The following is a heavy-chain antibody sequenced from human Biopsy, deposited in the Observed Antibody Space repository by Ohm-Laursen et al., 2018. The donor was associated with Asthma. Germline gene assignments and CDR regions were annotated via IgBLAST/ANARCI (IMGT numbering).Heavy chain of an antibody. CDR3: ASPSSSREILYYYYNMDI. CDR2: ISPVFGST. V-gene: IGHV1-69*06. D-gene: IGHD6-13*01. Sequence: SSVKVSCKASGYTFINYGISWVRQAPGLGLEWMGGISPVFGSTNIAQKFQGRVTISADIFTKTAYLEVSSLRSDDTAVYYCASPSSSREILYYYYNMDIWGQGTTVTV. J-gene: IGHJ6*02. CDR1: GYTFINYG.